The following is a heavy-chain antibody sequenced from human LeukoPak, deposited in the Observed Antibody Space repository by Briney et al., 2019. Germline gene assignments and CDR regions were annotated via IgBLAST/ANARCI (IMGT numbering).Heavy chain of an antibody. CDR1: GFTFDDYA. Sequence: GGSLRLSCAASGFTFDDYAMHWVRQAPGKGLEWVSGISWNSGSIGYADSVKGRFTISRDNAKNSLYLQMNSLRAEDTALYYCAKDKSRSAAGLIDYWGQGTLVTVSS. CDR2: ISWNSGSI. V-gene: IGHV3-9*01. D-gene: IGHD6-13*01. J-gene: IGHJ4*02. CDR3: AKDKSRSAAGLIDY.